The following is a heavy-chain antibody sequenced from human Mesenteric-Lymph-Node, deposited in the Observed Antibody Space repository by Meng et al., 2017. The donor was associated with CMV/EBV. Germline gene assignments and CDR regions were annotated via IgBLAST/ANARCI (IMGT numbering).Heavy chain of an antibody. CDR2: IYYSGRT. Sequence: SGYCVSRGSNYWSCIRQRPAKGLEWVGDIYYSGRTNYYPSLKSRVTMLIDTSKNQFSLKLTSVTAADTAVYYCARDKYNSGWYLFDPWGQGTLVTVS. D-gene: IGHD6-19*01. CDR1: GYCVSRGSNY. V-gene: IGHV4-61*01. CDR3: ARDKYNSGWYLFDP. J-gene: IGHJ5*02.